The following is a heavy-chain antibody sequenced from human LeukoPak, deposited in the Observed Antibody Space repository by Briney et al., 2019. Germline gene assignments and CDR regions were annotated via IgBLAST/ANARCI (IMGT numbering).Heavy chain of an antibody. Sequence: KPSETLSLTCAVYGGSFSGYYWSWIRQPPGKGLEWIGEINHSGSTNYNPSFKSRVTISVETSKNQFSLKLSSVTAADTAVYYCARGRRSSSTSCYDYWGQGTLVTVSS. CDR2: INHSGST. D-gene: IGHD2-2*01. CDR3: ARGRRSSSTSCYDY. CDR1: GGSFSGYY. V-gene: IGHV4-34*01. J-gene: IGHJ4*02.